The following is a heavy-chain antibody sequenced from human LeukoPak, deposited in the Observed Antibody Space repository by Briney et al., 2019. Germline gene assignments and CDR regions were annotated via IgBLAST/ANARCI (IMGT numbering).Heavy chain of an antibody. D-gene: IGHD6-19*01. CDR2: ISSSGNTI. J-gene: IGHJ4*02. CDR3: ARDLRQWLVGYYFDY. CDR1: RFTFSNYE. V-gene: IGHV3-48*03. Sequence: GGSLRLSCAASRFTFSNYEMHWVRQAPGKGLEWLSYISSSGNTIYYADSVKGRFTISRDNSKNSLYLQMNSLRAEDTAVYYCARDLRQWLVGYYFDYWGQGTLVTVSS.